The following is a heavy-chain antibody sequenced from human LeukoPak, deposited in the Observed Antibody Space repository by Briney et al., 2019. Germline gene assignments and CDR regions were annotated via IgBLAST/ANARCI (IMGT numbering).Heavy chain of an antibody. CDR2: RKHKARCK. D-gene: IGHD2-21*02. J-gene: IGHJ4*02. CDR3: ARDETRGGDNDY. CDR1: GFTLISYW. Sequence: GASLRPSYPVSGFTLISYWMSWARQPPGKGLEWVVDRKHKARCKSHADSGKCRLTIYRDNTKNSLYLQMSSLRADDPAVYYCARDETRGGDNDYWGQGTRVIVSS. V-gene: IGHV3-7*01.